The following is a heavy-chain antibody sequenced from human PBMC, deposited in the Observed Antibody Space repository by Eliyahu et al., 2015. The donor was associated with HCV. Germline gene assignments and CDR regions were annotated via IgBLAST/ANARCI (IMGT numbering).Heavy chain of an antibody. CDR3: AKHYYDDGGVWGFDM. D-gene: IGHD2-21*01. J-gene: IGHJ3*02. V-gene: IGHV3-23*01. CDR2: ISGSGDNT. CDR1: GLXLSSYA. Sequence: EVQLLESGGVLVQPGGSLRVSCGVSGLXLSSYAMSWVRQAPGKGLEGVSAISGSGDNTYYADTVKGRFTISRDNPHNTLHLQMSSLSAEDTAVYYCAKHYYDDGGVWGFDMWGQGTMVTVSS.